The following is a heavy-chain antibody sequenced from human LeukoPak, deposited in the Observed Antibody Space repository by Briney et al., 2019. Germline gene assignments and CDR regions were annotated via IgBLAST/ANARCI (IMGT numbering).Heavy chain of an antibody. CDR3: ASARGYSYGPIPLEY. J-gene: IGHJ4*02. CDR2: IIPIFGTA. CDR1: GYTFTSYG. Sequence: SVKVSCKASGYTFTSYGISWVRQAPGQGLEWMGGIIPIFGTANYAQKFQGRVTITADESTSTAYMELSSLRSEDTAVYYCASARGYSYGPIPLEYWGQGTLVTVSS. D-gene: IGHD5-18*01. V-gene: IGHV1-69*13.